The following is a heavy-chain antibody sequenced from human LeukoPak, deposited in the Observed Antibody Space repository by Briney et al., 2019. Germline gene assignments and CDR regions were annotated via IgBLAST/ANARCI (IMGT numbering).Heavy chain of an antibody. CDR3: ARVGRLGYYFDY. J-gene: IGHJ4*02. Sequence: GGSLRLSCAASGFTFSSYAMHWVRQAPGKGLEYVSAISSNGGSTYYANSVKGRFTISRDNSKNTLYLQMGSLRAEDMAVYYCARVGRLGYYFDYWGQGTLVTVSS. CDR1: GFTFSSYA. CDR2: ISSNGGST. V-gene: IGHV3-64*01. D-gene: IGHD2-15*01.